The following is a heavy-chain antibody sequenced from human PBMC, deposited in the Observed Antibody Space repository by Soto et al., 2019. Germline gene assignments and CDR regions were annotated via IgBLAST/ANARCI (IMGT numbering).Heavy chain of an antibody. D-gene: IGHD2-2*02. Sequence: GASVKVSCKASGYTITSXGISWVRQAPVQGLEWMGWISAYNDNTNYAQKLQGRVAMTADTSQSTAYMELRSLTSDDTAVYYCARDYCSSTSCYNPDYWGQGTLVTVS. CDR2: ISAYNDNT. V-gene: IGHV1-18*01. CDR3: ARDYCSSTSCYNPDY. J-gene: IGHJ4*02. CDR1: GYTITSXG.